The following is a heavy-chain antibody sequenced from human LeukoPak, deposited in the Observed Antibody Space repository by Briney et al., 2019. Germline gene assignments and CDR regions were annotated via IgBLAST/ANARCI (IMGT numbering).Heavy chain of an antibody. V-gene: IGHV1-2*02. CDR3: ARNLYPGVGDY. Sequence: ASVRVSCKTSGYTFTARHMHWVRRAPGQGLEWMGWIHPNTGDTYYAQNFQGRVTMTRDTSISTAYMELNSLTSDDTAMYYCARNLYPGVGDYWGQGTLVTVSS. D-gene: IGHD2-2*02. J-gene: IGHJ4*02. CDR2: IHPNTGDT. CDR1: GYTFTARH.